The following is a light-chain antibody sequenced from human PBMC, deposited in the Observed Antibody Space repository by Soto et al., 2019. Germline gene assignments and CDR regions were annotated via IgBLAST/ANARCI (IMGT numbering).Light chain of an antibody. J-gene: IGKJ1*01. CDR3: QQYGSSPRT. CDR1: QSVSSSY. Sequence: EILLTQSPCTLALSPGERATLSCGASQSVSSSYLGWYQQKPGQAPRLLIYGASSRATGIPERFSGSGSGTDFTLTISRLAPEDFAVYYCQQYGSSPRTFGQGTKVDIK. V-gene: IGKV3-20*01. CDR2: GAS.